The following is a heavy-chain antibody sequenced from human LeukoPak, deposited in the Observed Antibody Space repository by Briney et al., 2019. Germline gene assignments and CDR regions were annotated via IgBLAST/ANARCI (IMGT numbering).Heavy chain of an antibody. Sequence: GGSLRLSCAASGFTFSSYGMHWVRQAPGKGLEWVAVIWYDGSNKYYADSVKGRFTISRDNSKNTLYLQMNSLRAEDTAVYYCARTGSYWAATGYFDYWGQGTLVTVSS. CDR3: ARTGSYWAATGYFDY. CDR1: GFTFSSYG. D-gene: IGHD1-26*01. CDR2: IWYDGSNK. V-gene: IGHV3-33*01. J-gene: IGHJ4*02.